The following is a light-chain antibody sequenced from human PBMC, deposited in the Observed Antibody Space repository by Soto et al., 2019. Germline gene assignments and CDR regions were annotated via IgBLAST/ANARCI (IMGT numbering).Light chain of an antibody. CDR1: SSDVGGYSY. Sequence: QSVLTQPASVSGSPGQSITISCTGTSSDVGGYSYVSWYQQHPGKAPKLMIYDVSNRPSGVSNRFSGSKSGNTASLTISGLQAEDEADYYCSSYTYSSTLYVFGTGTKVTVL. V-gene: IGLV2-14*01. CDR3: SSYTYSSTLYV. CDR2: DVS. J-gene: IGLJ1*01.